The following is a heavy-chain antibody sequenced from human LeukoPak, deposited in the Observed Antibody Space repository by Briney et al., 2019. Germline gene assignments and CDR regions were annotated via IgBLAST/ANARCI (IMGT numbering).Heavy chain of an antibody. D-gene: IGHD1-26*01. V-gene: IGHV3-43D*03. Sequence: GGSLRLSCAASGFSFDDYAMHWVRRRPGKGLEWVSFINWDGGTTDYADSVKARFTISRDNTERCLYLQMHSLRPDDTGFYYCARSSGIDAFDLWGQGTVVTVSS. CDR3: ARSSGIDAFDL. J-gene: IGHJ3*01. CDR2: INWDGGTT. CDR1: GFSFDDYA.